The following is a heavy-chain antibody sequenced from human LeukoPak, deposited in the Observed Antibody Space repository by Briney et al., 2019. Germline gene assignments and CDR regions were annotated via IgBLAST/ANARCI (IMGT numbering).Heavy chain of an antibody. Sequence: SETLSLTCAVSGGSISSSNWWSWVRQPPGKGLEWIGEIYHSGSTNYNPSPKSRVTISVDKSKNQFSLKLSSVTAADTAVYYCARVSSGATTVDYWGQGTLVTVSS. D-gene: IGHD1-26*01. CDR2: IYHSGST. CDR1: GGSISSSNW. V-gene: IGHV4-4*02. J-gene: IGHJ4*02. CDR3: ARVSSGATTVDY.